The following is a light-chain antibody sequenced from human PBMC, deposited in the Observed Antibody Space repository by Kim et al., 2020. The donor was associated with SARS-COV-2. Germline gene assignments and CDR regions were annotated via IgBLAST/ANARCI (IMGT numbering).Light chain of an antibody. Sequence: EIVLTQSPATLSLSPGERATLSCRASQSVGSQVAWYQQKSGQAPRLLIFDASNRATDIPVRFSGSGSGTEFTLTISSLESEDVGIYYCQQFGDWLTFGGGTKLEI. CDR2: DAS. J-gene: IGKJ4*01. CDR3: QQFGDWLT. CDR1: QSVGSQ. V-gene: IGKV3-11*01.